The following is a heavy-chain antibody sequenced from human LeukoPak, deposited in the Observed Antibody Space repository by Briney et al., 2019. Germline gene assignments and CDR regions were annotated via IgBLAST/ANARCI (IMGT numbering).Heavy chain of an antibody. D-gene: IGHD5-24*01. V-gene: IGHV5-51*01. CDR2: IQPSDSDT. CDR1: GYSFTSFW. J-gene: IGHJ4*02. CDR3: ARRGDGYKGAEASPFDY. Sequence: GESLKISCQGSGYSFTSFWIGWVRQMPGKGLEWMGIIQPSDSDTRYSPSFQGQVTISVDKSISTAYLQWSSLKASDTAMYYCARRGDGYKGAEASPFDYWGQGTLVTVSS.